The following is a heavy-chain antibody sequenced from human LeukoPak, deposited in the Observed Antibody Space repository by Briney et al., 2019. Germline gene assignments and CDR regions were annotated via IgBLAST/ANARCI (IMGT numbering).Heavy chain of an antibody. Sequence: PGGSLRLSCAASGFTFSSYSMNWVRQAPGKGLEWVSSISSSSSYIYYADSVKGRFTISRDNAKNSLYPHMNSLRAEDTAVYYCARDSAYCGGDCYSSRYYYYYYMDVWGKGTTVTVSS. CDR1: GFTFSSYS. CDR2: ISSSSSYI. CDR3: ARDSAYCGGDCYSSRYYYYYYMDV. D-gene: IGHD2-21*02. J-gene: IGHJ6*03. V-gene: IGHV3-21*01.